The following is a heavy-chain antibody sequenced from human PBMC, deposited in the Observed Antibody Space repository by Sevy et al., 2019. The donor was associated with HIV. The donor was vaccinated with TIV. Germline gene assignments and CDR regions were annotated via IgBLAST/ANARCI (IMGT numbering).Heavy chain of an antibody. CDR1: GFTFSSYA. CDR3: AKGEYYDSSGYYYRGAFDI. D-gene: IGHD3-22*01. J-gene: IGHJ3*02. CDR2: ISGSGGGT. V-gene: IGHV3-23*01. Sequence: GGSLRLSCAASGFTFSSYAMSWVRQAPGKGLEWVSAISGSGGGTYYADSVKGRFTISRDNSKNTLYLQMNSLRAEDTAVYYCAKGEYYDSSGYYYRGAFDIWGQGTMVTVSS.